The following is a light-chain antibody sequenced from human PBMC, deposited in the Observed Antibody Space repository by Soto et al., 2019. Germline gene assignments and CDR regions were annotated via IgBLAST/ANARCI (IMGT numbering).Light chain of an antibody. CDR1: QSLSGNY. CDR2: GVS. Sequence: EIVLTQSPGTLSLSPGERATLSCRASQSLSGNYLAWYQQKPGQAPRLLIFGVSSRATGIPDRFSGSGSGTDFTLTISSLQSDDVAVYYCQQYYDWPQTFGQGTKVEIK. V-gene: IGKV3-20*01. CDR3: QQYYDWPQT. J-gene: IGKJ1*01.